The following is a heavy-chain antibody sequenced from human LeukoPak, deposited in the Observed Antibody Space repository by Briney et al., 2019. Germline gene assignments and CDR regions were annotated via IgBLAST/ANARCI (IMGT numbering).Heavy chain of an antibody. CDR3: ARVLARPHYGMDV. D-gene: IGHD3-3*02. CDR2: ISSSSSYI. Sequence: GSLRLPCSTPGFTLSHYAMSWVRPAPGKGLELVSSISSSSSYIYYADSVKGRFTISRDNAKNSLYLQMNSLRAEDTAVYYCARVLARPHYGMDVWGQGTTVTVSS. V-gene: IGHV3-21*01. CDR1: GFTLSHYA. J-gene: IGHJ6*02.